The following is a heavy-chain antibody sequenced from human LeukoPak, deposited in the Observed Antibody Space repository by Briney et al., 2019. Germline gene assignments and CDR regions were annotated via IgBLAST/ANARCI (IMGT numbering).Heavy chain of an antibody. CDR1: GFTFSSYS. J-gene: IGHJ4*02. D-gene: IGHD6-19*01. CDR3: ARVQFPHFFDY. Sequence: GGSMRLSCAASGFTFSSYSMNWVRQAPGKGLEWVSSISSSSSYIYYADSVKGRFTISRDNAKNSLYLQMNSLRAEDTAVYYCARVQFPHFFDYWGQGTLVTVSS. CDR2: ISSSSSYI. V-gene: IGHV3-21*01.